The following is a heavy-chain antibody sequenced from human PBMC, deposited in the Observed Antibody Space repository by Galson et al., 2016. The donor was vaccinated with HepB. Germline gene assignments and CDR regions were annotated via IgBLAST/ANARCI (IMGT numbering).Heavy chain of an antibody. J-gene: IGHJ6*03. V-gene: IGHV4-39*01. Sequence: CTVSGDSISSSSYYWGWIRQPPGKGLEWIGSIHYSGSTYYNPSLKSRVTVSVDTSKNQFALRLSSVTAADMAMYYCARHVGPDGMVRGVYYYMDVWGKGTTVTVSS. CDR2: IHYSGST. CDR1: GDSISSSSYY. CDR3: ARHVGPDGMVRGVYYYMDV. D-gene: IGHD3-10*01.